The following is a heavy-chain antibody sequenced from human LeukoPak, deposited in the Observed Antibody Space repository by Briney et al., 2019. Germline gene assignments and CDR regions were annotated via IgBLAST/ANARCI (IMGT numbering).Heavy chain of an antibody. J-gene: IGHJ4*02. CDR1: GFTFSTYG. D-gene: IGHD6-13*01. V-gene: IGHV3-23*01. Sequence: GGSLRLSCVASGFTFSTYGMSWVRQAPGKGLEWVSAITDSGSNTEYADSVKGRFTISRDNSKNTLYLQMNSLRAEDTAVYYCAKSGSIWYYFDSWGQGTLVTVSS. CDR2: ITDSGSNT. CDR3: AKSGSIWYYFDS.